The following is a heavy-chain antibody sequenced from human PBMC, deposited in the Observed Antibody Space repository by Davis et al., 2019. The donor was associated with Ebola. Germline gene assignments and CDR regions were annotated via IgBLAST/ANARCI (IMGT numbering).Heavy chain of an antibody. CDR3: VRGWGRSGLDV. V-gene: IGHV6-1*01. D-gene: IGHD3-16*01. CDR1: GDSVFGKNGA. J-gene: IGHJ6*02. Sequence: HSQILSLTCAISGDSVFGKNGAWNWIRQSPSRGLEWLGRTYYASKWYIDYGESVRSRITINPDTSTNQLSLQLNSVTPEDTAVYYCVRGWGRSGLDVWGQGTTVTVSS. CDR2: TYYASKWYI.